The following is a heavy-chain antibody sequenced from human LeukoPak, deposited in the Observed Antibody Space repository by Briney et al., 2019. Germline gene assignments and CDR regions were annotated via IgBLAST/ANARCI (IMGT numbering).Heavy chain of an antibody. CDR1: GFTVSSNY. CDR3: ARDLVIQPTGDHGMDV. Sequence: GGSLRLSCAPSGFTVSSNYMSWVRQAPGRGLEWVSMIYSGGSAYYADSVKGRFTISRDNSKNTLYLQMNSLRSEDTAVYYCARDLVIQPTGDHGMDVWGQGTTVTVSS. J-gene: IGHJ6*02. D-gene: IGHD5-18*01. CDR2: IYSGGSA. V-gene: IGHV3-53*01.